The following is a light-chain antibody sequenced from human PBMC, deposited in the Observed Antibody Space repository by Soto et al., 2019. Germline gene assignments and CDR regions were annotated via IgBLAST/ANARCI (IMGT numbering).Light chain of an antibody. J-gene: IGLJ1*01. CDR2: GNS. CDR1: SSNIGAGYD. CDR3: QSYDSSLREV. Sequence: QSVLTQPPSVSGAPGQRVTISCTGSSSNIGAGYDVHWYQQLPGTAPKLLIYGNSNRPSGVPDRFSGSKSGTSASLAITGLQAEDEADSYCQSYDSSLREVFGTGTKLTVL. V-gene: IGLV1-40*01.